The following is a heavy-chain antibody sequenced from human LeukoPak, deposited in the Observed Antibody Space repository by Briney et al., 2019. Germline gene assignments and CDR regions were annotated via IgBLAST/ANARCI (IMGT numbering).Heavy chain of an antibody. J-gene: IGHJ3*02. V-gene: IGHV1-18*01. Sequence: ASVKVSCKASGYTFTSYGISWVRQAPGQGPEWMGWISAYNGNTNYVQKLQGRVTMTTDRLTGTAGMELRSLRSDDTAVYYCARGVQLERRSAFDIWGQGTMVTVSS. CDR3: ARGVQLERRSAFDI. CDR2: ISAYNGNT. D-gene: IGHD1-1*01. CDR1: GYTFTSYG.